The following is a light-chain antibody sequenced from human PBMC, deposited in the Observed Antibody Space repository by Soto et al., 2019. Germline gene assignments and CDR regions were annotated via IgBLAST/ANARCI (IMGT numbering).Light chain of an antibody. CDR3: QQSYSTWWT. Sequence: IVLTQSPATLSLSPGERATLSCRASQSVSSHFAWYQQKPDQAPRLLIYDASNRATGIPARFSGSGSGTDFTLTISSLQPEDSATYYCQQSYSTWWTFGQGTKVDIK. J-gene: IGKJ1*01. V-gene: IGKV3-11*01. CDR2: DAS. CDR1: QSVSSH.